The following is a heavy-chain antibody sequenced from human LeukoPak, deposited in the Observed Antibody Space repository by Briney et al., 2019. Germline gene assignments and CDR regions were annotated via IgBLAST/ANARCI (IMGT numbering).Heavy chain of an antibody. V-gene: IGHV3-43*02. CDR2: ISGEAGST. CDR3: AKDLGYESLDYFDY. CDR1: GVTIDDYD. Sequence: GETLSLSCAASGVTIDDYDMHWIRQPPGKGLEWVSLISGEAGSTYYADSVKGRFTISRHNSKNSLYPQMNSLRTEDTALYYCAKDLGYESLDYFDYWGQGTLVTVSS. J-gene: IGHJ4*02. D-gene: IGHD5-12*01.